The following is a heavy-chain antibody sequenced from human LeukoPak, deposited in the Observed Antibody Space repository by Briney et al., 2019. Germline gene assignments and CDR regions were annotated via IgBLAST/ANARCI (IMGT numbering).Heavy chain of an antibody. J-gene: IGHJ6*03. V-gene: IGHV3-21*01. Sequence: GGSLRLSCAASGFTFSSYSMNWVRQAPGKGLEWVSSISSSSSYIYYADSVKGRFTISRDNARTSLYLKMNSLRPEDTAVYYCARASYGYNYYYYMDVWGKGTTVTVSS. D-gene: IGHD5-18*01. CDR2: ISSSSSYI. CDR3: ARASYGYNYYYYMDV. CDR1: GFTFSSYS.